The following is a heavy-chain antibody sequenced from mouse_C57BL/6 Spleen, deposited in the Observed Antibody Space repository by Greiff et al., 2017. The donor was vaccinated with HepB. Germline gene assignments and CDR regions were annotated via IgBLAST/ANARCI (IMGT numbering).Heavy chain of an antibody. CDR1: GYTFTSYW. CDR3: ARDYYGSSHAWFAY. CDR2: IDPSDSYT. D-gene: IGHD1-1*01. Sequence: QVQLQQPGAELVRPGTSVKLSCKASGYTFTSYWMHWVKQRPGQGLEWIGVIDPSDSYTNYNQKFKGKATLTVDTSSSTAYMQLSSLTSEDSAVYYCARDYYGSSHAWFAYWGQGTLVTVSA. J-gene: IGHJ3*01. V-gene: IGHV1-59*01.